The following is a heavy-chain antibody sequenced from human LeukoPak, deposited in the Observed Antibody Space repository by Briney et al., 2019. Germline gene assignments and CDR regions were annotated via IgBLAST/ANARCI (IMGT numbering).Heavy chain of an antibody. J-gene: IGHJ5*02. CDR2: INPSGGST. CDR3: ARALPHRRLMDTTMEQHWFDP. Sequence: ASVKVSCKASGYIFTSYFMHWVRQAPGQGLELMGLINPSGGSTRYAQKFRGRVTMTRDMSTSTVYMELSSLRSEDTAVYYCARALPHRRLMDTTMEQHWFDPWGQGTLVTVSS. D-gene: IGHD5-18*01. V-gene: IGHV1-46*01. CDR1: GYIFTSYF.